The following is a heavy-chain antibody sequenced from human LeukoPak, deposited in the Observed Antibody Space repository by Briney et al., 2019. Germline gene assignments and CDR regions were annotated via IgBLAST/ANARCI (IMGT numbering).Heavy chain of an antibody. Sequence: GGSLRLSCAASGFTFSSYSMNWVRQAPGKGLEWVSSISSSSSYIYYADSVKGRFTISRDNAKNSLYLQMNSLRAEDTAVYYCAREGDTGGGDDDNGMDVWGQGTTVTVSS. CDR3: AREGDTGGGDDDNGMDV. J-gene: IGHJ6*02. CDR2: ISSSSSYI. D-gene: IGHD2-21*02. CDR1: GFTFSSYS. V-gene: IGHV3-21*01.